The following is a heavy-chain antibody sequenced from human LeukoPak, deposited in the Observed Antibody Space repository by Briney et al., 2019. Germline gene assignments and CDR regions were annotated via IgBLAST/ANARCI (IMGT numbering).Heavy chain of an antibody. V-gene: IGHV4-4*07. J-gene: IGHJ4*02. CDR1: GGSISSYY. CDR2: IYTSGST. D-gene: IGHD2-2*01. Sequence: SETLSLTCTVSGGSISSYYWSWIRQPAGKGLEWIGRIYTSGSTNYNPSLKSRVTMSVDTSKNQFSLKLSSVTAADTAVYYCARSPQSIQLLWGIDYWGQGTLVTVSS. CDR3: ARSPQSIQLLWGIDY.